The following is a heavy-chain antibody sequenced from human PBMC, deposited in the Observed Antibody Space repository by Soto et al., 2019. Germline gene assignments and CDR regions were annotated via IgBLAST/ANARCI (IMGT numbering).Heavy chain of an antibody. Sequence: QLQLQESGSGLVKPSQTLSLTCAVSGGSISSGGYSWSWIRQPPGKGLEWIGYIYHSGSTYYNPSLXGRGXRXLDRSKNQFSLKLSSVTAADTAVYYCARGAVVALGYWGQGTLVTVSS. CDR2: IYHSGST. D-gene: IGHD2-15*01. CDR1: GGSISSGGYS. V-gene: IGHV4-30-2*01. CDR3: ARGAVVALGY. J-gene: IGHJ4*02.